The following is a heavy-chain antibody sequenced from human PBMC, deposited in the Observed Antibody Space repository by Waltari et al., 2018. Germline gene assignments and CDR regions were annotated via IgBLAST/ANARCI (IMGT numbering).Heavy chain of an antibody. J-gene: IGHJ2*01. CDR1: GYTFTSYY. V-gene: IGHV1-46*01. CDR3: ARDSRSRIQLWENWYFDL. D-gene: IGHD5-18*01. CDR2: INPSGGST. Sequence: QVQLVQSGAEVKKPGASVKVSCKASGYTFTSYYMHWVRQAPGQGLEWMGIINPSGGSTCYAQKFPGRVTMTRDTSTSTVYMELSSLRSEDTAVYYCARDSRSRIQLWENWYFDLWGRGTLVTVSS.